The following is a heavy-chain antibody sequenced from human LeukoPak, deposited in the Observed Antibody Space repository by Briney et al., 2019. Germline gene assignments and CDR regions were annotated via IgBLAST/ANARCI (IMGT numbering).Heavy chain of an antibody. CDR2: IDYCGST. J-gene: IGHJ4*02. Sequence: SETLSLTCTVSGGTVSGYYWSWIRQPPGKGLEWIGYIDYCGSTNYNPSLESRVTILVHTSKNQFSLNLSSVTAADTAVYYCARREWPTPYFEHWGQGILVTVSS. CDR1: GGTVSGYY. CDR3: ARREWPTPYFEH. D-gene: IGHD2-8*01. V-gene: IGHV4-59*08.